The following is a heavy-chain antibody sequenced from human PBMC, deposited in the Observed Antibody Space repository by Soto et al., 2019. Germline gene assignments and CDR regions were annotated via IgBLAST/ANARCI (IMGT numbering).Heavy chain of an antibody. CDR2: IVVGSGNT. Sequence: SVKVSCKASGFTFATSAMQWVRQARGQRLERIGWIVVGSGNTNYAQKFQERVTITRDMSTSTAYMELNSLRSEDTAVYYCAADLRYCSGGSCDDYWGQGTLVTVSS. CDR1: GFTFATSA. J-gene: IGHJ4*02. D-gene: IGHD2-15*01. CDR3: AADLRYCSGGSCDDY. V-gene: IGHV1-58*02.